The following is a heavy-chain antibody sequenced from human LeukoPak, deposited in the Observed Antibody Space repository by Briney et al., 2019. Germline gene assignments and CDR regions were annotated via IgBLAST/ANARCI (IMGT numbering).Heavy chain of an antibody. CDR3: ARGGYSYDYAKDDAFDI. Sequence: KASETLSLTCAVYGGSFSVYYWSWIRQPPGKGLEWIGEINHSGSTNYNPSLKSRVTISVDTSKNQFSLKLSSVTAADTAVYYCARGGYSYDYAKDDAFDIWGQGTMVTVSS. CDR2: INHSGST. CDR1: GGSFSVYY. D-gene: IGHD5-18*01. V-gene: IGHV4-34*01. J-gene: IGHJ3*02.